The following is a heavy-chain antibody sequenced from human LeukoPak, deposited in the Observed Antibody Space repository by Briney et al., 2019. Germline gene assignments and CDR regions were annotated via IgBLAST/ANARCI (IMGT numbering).Heavy chain of an antibody. V-gene: IGHV1-24*01. D-gene: IGHD3-3*01. CDR3: ATDYDFWSGYGN. CDR2: FDPEDGET. J-gene: IGHJ4*02. CDR1: GYTLTELS. Sequence: ASVKVSCKVSGYTLTELSMHWVRQAPGKGLEWTGGFDPEDGETIYAQKFQGRVTMTEDTSTDTAYMELSSLRSEDTAVYYCATDYDFWSGYGNWGQGTLVTVSS.